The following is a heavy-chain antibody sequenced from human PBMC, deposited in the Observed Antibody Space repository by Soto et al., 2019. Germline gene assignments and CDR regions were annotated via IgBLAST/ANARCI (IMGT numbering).Heavy chain of an antibody. Sequence: QVQLVQSGAEVKKAGSSVKVSCKVSGGTFSSYFINWVRQAPGQGLEWVGGIIPVFGTGSYAEKFQGRVTITADESTSTADMELSRLRSDDTAVYYCARETPSAAAAYYYYGLDVWGQGTTVTVPS. D-gene: IGHD6-13*01. J-gene: IGHJ6*02. V-gene: IGHV1-69*01. CDR3: ARETPSAAAAYYYYGLDV. CDR1: GGTFSSYF. CDR2: IIPVFGTG.